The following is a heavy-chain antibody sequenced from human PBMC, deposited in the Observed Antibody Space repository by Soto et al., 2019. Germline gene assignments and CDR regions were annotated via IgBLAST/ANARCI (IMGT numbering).Heavy chain of an antibody. CDR1: GYTFTSYG. V-gene: IGHV1-18*04. J-gene: IGHJ5*02. CDR2: ISAYNGNT. D-gene: IGHD3-9*01. Sequence: ASVKVSCKASGYTFTSYGISWLRQAPGQGLEWMGWISAYNGNTNYAQKLQGRVTMTTDTSTSTAYMELRSLRSDDTAVYYCARSLTGRSWFDPWGQGTLVTVSS. CDR3: ARSLTGRSWFDP.